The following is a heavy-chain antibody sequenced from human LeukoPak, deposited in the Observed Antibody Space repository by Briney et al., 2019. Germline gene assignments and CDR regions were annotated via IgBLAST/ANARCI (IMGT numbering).Heavy chain of an antibody. CDR2: ISYDGSNK. J-gene: IGHJ4*02. CDR1: GFTFSSYG. V-gene: IGHV3-30*03. CDR3: ARGLEGTYYYDSSGSIFDY. Sequence: PGGSLRLSCAASGFTFSSYGMHWVRQAPGKGLEWVAVISYDGSNKYHADSVKGRFTISRDNSKNTLYLQMNSLRAEDAAVYYCARGLEGTYYYDSSGSIFDYWGQGTLVTVSS. D-gene: IGHD3-22*01.